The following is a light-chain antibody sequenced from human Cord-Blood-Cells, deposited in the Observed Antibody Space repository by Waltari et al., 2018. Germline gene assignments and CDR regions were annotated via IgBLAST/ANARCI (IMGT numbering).Light chain of an antibody. CDR2: EGS. V-gene: IGLV2-23*01. J-gene: IGLJ3*02. Sequence: QSALTQPASVSGSPGQSITLSCPGTSSAVGSYNLVSWYQQHPGKAPELMIYEGSKRPSGVSNRFSGSKSGNTASLTISGLQAEDEADYYCCSYAGSWVFGGGTKLTVL. CDR1: SSAVGSYNL. CDR3: CSYAGSWV.